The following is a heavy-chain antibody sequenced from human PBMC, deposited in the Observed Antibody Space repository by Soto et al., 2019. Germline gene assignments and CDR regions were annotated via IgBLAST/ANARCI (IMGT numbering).Heavy chain of an antibody. V-gene: IGHV4-31*03. J-gene: IGHJ4*02. D-gene: IGHD4-17*01. CDR1: GGSISSGGYY. CDR3: ASERVWGYGDYAGYFDY. Sequence: QVQLQESGPGLVKPSQTLSLTCTVSGGSISSGGYYWSWIRQHPGKGLEWIGYIYYSGSTYYNPSLKSRVTISVDTSKNQFSLKLSSVTAADTAVYYCASERVWGYGDYAGYFDYWGQGTLVTVSS. CDR2: IYYSGST.